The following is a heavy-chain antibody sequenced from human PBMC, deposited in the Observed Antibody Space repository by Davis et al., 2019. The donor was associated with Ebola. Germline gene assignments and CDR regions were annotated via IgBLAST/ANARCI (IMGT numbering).Heavy chain of an antibody. CDR2: INDSGST. CDR3: ARDGLALGYYGMDV. CDR1: GGSFSGYY. V-gene: IGHV4-34*01. J-gene: IGHJ6*04. D-gene: IGHD2-2*03. Sequence: SETLSLTCAVYGGSFSGYYWSWIRQPPGKGLEWIGEINDSGSTNYNPSLKSRVTISVDTSKNQFSLKLSSVTAADTAVYYCARDGLALGYYGMDVWGKGTTVTVSS.